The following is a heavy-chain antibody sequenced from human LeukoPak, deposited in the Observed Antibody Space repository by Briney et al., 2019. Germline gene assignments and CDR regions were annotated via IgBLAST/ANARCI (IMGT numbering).Heavy chain of an antibody. V-gene: IGHV3-11*06. Sequence: GGSLRLSCAASGFTFSDYYMTWIRQAPGKGLEWLSYISGSGSPTNYADSVKGRFTISRDNAENSLYLQMSSLRAEDTAVYYCARVGLTTAAGTYDYWGQGTLVTVSS. D-gene: IGHD6-13*01. J-gene: IGHJ4*02. CDR1: GFTFSDYY. CDR2: ISGSGSPT. CDR3: ARVGLTTAAGTYDY.